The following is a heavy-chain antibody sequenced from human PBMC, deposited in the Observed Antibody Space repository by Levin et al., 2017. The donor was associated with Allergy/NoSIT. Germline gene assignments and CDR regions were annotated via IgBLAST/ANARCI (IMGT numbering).Heavy chain of an antibody. J-gene: IGHJ6*02. V-gene: IGHV3-21*01. Sequence: PGGSLRLSCAASGSTFSSYSMNWVRQAPGKGLEWVSSISSSSSYIYYADSVKGRFTISRDNAKNSLYLQMNSLRAEDTAVYYCARELYGAVAGSGDYYYGMDVWGQGTTVTVSS. D-gene: IGHD6-19*01. CDR3: ARELYGAVAGSGDYYYGMDV. CDR2: ISSSSSYI. CDR1: GSTFSSYS.